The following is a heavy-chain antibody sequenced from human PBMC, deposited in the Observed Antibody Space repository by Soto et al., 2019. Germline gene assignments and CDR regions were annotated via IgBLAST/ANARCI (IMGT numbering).Heavy chain of an antibody. Sequence: GASVKVSCKASGYTFTSYGISWVRQAPGQGLEWMGWISAYNGNTNYAQKLQGRVTMTTDTSTSTAYMELRSLRSDDTAVYYCARVIHGGLLWFGELSSGYFDYWGQGTLVTVSS. D-gene: IGHD3-10*01. CDR2: ISAYNGNT. J-gene: IGHJ4*02. V-gene: IGHV1-18*01. CDR1: GYTFTSYG. CDR3: ARVIHGGLLWFGELSSGYFDY.